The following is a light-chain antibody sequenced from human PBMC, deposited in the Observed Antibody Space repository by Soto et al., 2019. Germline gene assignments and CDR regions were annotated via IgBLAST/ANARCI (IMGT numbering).Light chain of an antibody. J-gene: IGLJ3*02. V-gene: IGLV2-23*01. CDR1: SSDVGSYKF. Sequence: QSALTQPASVSGSLGQSITISCTGTSSDVGSYKFVSWCQHPPGIAPKLLIYEGIKRPSGVSNRFSASKSGSTASLTISGLQAEDEADYYCCSFAHSTMVFGGGTKLTVL. CDR3: CSFAHSTMV. CDR2: EGI.